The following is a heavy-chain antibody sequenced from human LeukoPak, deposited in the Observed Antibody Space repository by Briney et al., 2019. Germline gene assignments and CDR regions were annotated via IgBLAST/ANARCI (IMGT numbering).Heavy chain of an antibody. Sequence: GASVKVSCKASGYTITSYAIHWVRQAPGQRLEWMGWINGDNGNTKYSQKFQGRVTITGDASASTAYMELSSLGSEDTAVFYCARTGSSRWHGDHYYFDYWGQGTLVTVSS. CDR2: INGDNGNT. V-gene: IGHV1-3*01. J-gene: IGHJ4*02. D-gene: IGHD6-13*01. CDR1: GYTITSYA. CDR3: ARTGSSRWHGDHYYFDY.